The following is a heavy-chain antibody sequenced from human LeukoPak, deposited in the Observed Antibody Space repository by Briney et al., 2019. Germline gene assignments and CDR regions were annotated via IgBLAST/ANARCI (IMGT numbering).Heavy chain of an antibody. J-gene: IGHJ4*02. D-gene: IGHD3-22*01. CDR3: ARGTNDSSGPIRFDY. V-gene: IGHV4-34*01. CDR2: INHSGST. CDR1: GGSFSGCY. Sequence: SETLSLTCAVYGGSFSGCYWSWIRQPPGKGLEWIGEINHSGSTNYNPSLKSRVTISVDTSKNQFSLKLSSVTAADTAVYYCARGTNDSSGPIRFDYWGQGTLVTVSS.